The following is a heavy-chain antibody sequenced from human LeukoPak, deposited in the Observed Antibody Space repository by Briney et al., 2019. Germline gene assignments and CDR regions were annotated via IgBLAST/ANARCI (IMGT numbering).Heavy chain of an antibody. CDR2: ISSSSSTI. Sequence: GGSLRLSCAASGFTFSSYSMNWVRQAPGKGLEWVSYISSSSSTIYYADSVKGRFTISRDNAKNSLYLQMNSLRAEDTAVYYCARHSPPDYDFWSGYSNYYYYYMDVWGKGTTVTVSS. V-gene: IGHV3-48*01. CDR3: ARHSPPDYDFWSGYSNYYYYYMDV. J-gene: IGHJ6*03. CDR1: GFTFSSYS. D-gene: IGHD3-3*01.